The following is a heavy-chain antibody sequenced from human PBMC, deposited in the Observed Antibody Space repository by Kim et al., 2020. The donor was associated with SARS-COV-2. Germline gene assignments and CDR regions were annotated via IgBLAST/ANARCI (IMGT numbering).Heavy chain of an antibody. V-gene: IGHV3-13*04. CDR1: GFTFSTYD. CDR3: ARGGRGGSAIFGVVIIDPYGMDV. J-gene: IGHJ6*02. D-gene: IGHD3-3*01. CDR2: IGTAGDT. Sequence: GGSLRLSCAASGFTFSTYDMHWVRQATGKGLEWVSAIGTAGDTYYPGSVKGRFTISRENAKNSLYLQMNSLRAGDTAVYYCARGGRGGSAIFGVVIIDPYGMDVWAKGPRSPSP.